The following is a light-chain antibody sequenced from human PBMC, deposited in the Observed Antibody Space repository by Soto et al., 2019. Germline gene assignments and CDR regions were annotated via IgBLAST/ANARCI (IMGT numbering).Light chain of an antibody. CDR3: SSYTSSVVV. Sequence: QSVLPQPASVSGSPGQSITISCTGTRSDVGGYNYVSWYQQHPGKAPKLMIYDISNRPSGVSNRFSGSKSGNTASLTIFGLQAEDEADYYCSSYTSSVVVFGGGTKLTVL. V-gene: IGLV2-14*01. J-gene: IGLJ2*01. CDR1: RSDVGGYNY. CDR2: DIS.